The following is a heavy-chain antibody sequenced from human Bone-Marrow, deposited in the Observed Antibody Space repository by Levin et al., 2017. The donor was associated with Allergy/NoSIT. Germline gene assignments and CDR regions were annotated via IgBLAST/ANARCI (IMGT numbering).Heavy chain of an antibody. Sequence: TGESLKISCAASGFTFTTYAFHWVRQAPGKGLEWVAFISFDERIRYYADSVKGRFTISRDNSKNSLYLQMDSLRAEDTTVYYCARAGYCSGGSCFAYYFDSWGQGTLVTVSS. CDR2: ISFDERIR. CDR3: ARAGYCSGGSCFAYYFDS. D-gene: IGHD2-15*01. CDR1: GFTFTTYA. J-gene: IGHJ4*02. V-gene: IGHV3-30*04.